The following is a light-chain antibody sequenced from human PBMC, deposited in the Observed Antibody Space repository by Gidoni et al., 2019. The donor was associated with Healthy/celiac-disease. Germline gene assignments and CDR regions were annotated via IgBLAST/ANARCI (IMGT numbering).Light chain of an antibody. V-gene: IGLV1-40*01. CDR1: SSNIGAGYD. CDR2: GNS. Sequence: QSVLTQPPSVSVAPGQSVTISCTGSSSNIGAGYDVHWYQQLPGTAPKLLIYGNSNRPAGVPDRFSGSKSGTSASLAITGLKAEDEADYYCQSYDSSLSGWVFGGGTKLTVL. CDR3: QSYDSSLSGWV. J-gene: IGLJ3*02.